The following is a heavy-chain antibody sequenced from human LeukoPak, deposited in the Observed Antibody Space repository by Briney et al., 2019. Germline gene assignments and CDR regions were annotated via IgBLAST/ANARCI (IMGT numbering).Heavy chain of an antibody. J-gene: IGHJ6*03. Sequence: GASVKVSCKASGYTFTSYDINWVRQAPGQGLEWMGGIIPIFGTANYAQKFQGRVTITADKSTSTAYMELSSLRSEDTAVYYCARGNWNYYYYYMDVWGKGTTVTVSS. D-gene: IGHD1-20*01. CDR3: ARGNWNYYYYYMDV. V-gene: IGHV1-69*06. CDR1: GYTFTSYD. CDR2: IIPIFGTA.